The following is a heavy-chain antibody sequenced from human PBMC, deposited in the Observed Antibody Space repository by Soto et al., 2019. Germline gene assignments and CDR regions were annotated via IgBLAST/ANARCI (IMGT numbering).Heavy chain of an antibody. CDR2: IYYSGST. J-gene: IGHJ5*02. Sequence: SETLSLTCTVSGGSISSSSYYWGWIRQPPGKGLEWIGSIYYSGSTYYNPSLKSRVTISVDTSKNQFSLKLSSVTAADTAVYYCARQWVWIQRGNCFDPWGQGTLVTVSS. V-gene: IGHV4-39*01. CDR1: GGSISSSSYY. D-gene: IGHD5-18*01. CDR3: ARQWVWIQRGNCFDP.